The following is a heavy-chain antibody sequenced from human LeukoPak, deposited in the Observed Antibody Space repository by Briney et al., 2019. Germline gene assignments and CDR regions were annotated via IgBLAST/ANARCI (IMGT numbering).Heavy chain of an antibody. CDR2: IIPIFGTA. V-gene: IGHV1-69*13. Sequence: SVKVSCKASGGTFSSYAISWVRQAPGQGLEWMGRIIPIFGTANYAQKFQGRVTITADESTITAYIELSSLRSEDTAVYYCAGFDYYGSSGYFQHWGQGTLVTVSS. D-gene: IGHD3-10*01. CDR1: GGTFSSYA. CDR3: AGFDYYGSSGYFQH. J-gene: IGHJ1*01.